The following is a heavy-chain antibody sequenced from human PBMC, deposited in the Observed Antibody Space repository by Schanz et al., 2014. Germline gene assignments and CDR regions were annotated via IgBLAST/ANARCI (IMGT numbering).Heavy chain of an antibody. CDR1: GYIFGSHG. CDR3: ARVHIATYHYNSPGAFDI. V-gene: IGHV1-18*01. J-gene: IGHJ3*02. CDR2: INAHTGNT. Sequence: QLMQSGSEVRKPGASVKVSCMASGYIFGSHGMTWVRQAPGQGPELMGWINAHTGNTQYAQKFQGRVNMTRDTVTTTVHLELTRLRTDDTAIYYCARVHIATYHYNSPGAFDIWGQGTRVTVSS. D-gene: IGHD3-10*01.